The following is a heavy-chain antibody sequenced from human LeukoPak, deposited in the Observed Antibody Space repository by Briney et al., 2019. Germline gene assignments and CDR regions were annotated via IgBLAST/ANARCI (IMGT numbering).Heavy chain of an antibody. CDR1: GFTFSTYA. Sequence: GGSLRLSCAASGFTFSTYAMSWVRQAPGEGLQWVSGISNSGDSTYYLDSVKGRFTISRDNSKNSLYLQMNSLRDEDTAVYYCARGGRYGEGFFDYWGQGTLVTVSS. D-gene: IGHD4-17*01. J-gene: IGHJ4*02. CDR2: ISNSGDST. CDR3: ARGGRYGEGFFDY. V-gene: IGHV3-23*01.